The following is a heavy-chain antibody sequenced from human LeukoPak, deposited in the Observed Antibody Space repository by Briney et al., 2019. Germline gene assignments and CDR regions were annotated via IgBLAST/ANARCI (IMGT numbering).Heavy chain of an antibody. Sequence: GGSLRLSCAASGFTFDDYAMHWVRQAPGKGLEWVSGISWNSGSIDYADSVKGRFTISRDNAMNSLYLQMNNLTPEDTALYFCAKVGSTVTTAGYFQNWGQGTLATVSS. CDR2: ISWNSGSI. CDR3: AKVGSTVTTAGYFQN. D-gene: IGHD4-17*01. V-gene: IGHV3-9*01. J-gene: IGHJ1*01. CDR1: GFTFDDYA.